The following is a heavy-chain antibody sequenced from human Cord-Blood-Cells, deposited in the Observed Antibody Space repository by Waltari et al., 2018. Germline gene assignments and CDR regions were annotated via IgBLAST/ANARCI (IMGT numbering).Heavy chain of an antibody. Sequence: QVQLVESGGGVVQPGRSLRLSCAASGFPFRSYAMHWVRQAPGKGLEWVAVISYDGSNKYYADSVKGRFTISRDNSKNTLYLQMNSLRAEDTAVYYCATDMTGELLPLDYWGQGTLVTVSS. V-gene: IGHV3-30*04. D-gene: IGHD1-7*01. CDR3: ATDMTGELLPLDY. CDR1: GFPFRSYA. J-gene: IGHJ4*02. CDR2: ISYDGSNK.